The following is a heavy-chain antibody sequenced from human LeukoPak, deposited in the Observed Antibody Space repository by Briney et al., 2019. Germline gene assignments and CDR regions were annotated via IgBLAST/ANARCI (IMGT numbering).Heavy chain of an antibody. D-gene: IGHD6-25*01. V-gene: IGHV4-38-2*02. CDR1: GYSISSDYY. Sequence: SETLSLTCTVSGYSISSDYYWGWIRQPPGKGLEWIGNIFHNGNTYYNPSLKSRVTMSIDTSKKQFSLKLRTATAADTALYYCAKDWGRYSSGGEDAFDIWGQGTMVTVSS. CDR3: AKDWGRYSSGGEDAFDI. J-gene: IGHJ3*02. CDR2: IFHNGNT.